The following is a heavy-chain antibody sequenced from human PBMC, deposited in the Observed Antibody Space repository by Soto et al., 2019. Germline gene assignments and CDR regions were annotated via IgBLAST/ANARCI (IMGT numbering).Heavy chain of an antibody. CDR1: GGSFSGYY. J-gene: IGHJ6*02. Sequence: SETLSLTCAVYGGSFSGYYWSWIRQPPGKGLEWIGEINHSGSTNYSPSLKSRVTISVDTSKNQFSLKLSSVTAADTAVYYCARGSRDGIAARPGYYYYGMDVWGQGTTVTVSS. V-gene: IGHV4-34*01. CDR2: INHSGST. CDR3: ARGSRDGIAARPGYYYYGMDV. D-gene: IGHD6-6*01.